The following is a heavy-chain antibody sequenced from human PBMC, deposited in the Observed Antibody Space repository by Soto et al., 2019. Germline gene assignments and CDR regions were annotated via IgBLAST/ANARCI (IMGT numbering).Heavy chain of an antibody. V-gene: IGHV1-8*01. D-gene: IGHD1-26*01. CDR3: ARGVSAGVDY. CDR1: RYSFTSLD. CDR2: MQPSTGRT. J-gene: IGHJ4*02. Sequence: XSVKVSCKASRYSFTSLDINWVRQTAGQGLEWMGWMQPSTGRTGYAQKFQGRVTMTRDTSINTAYMELTTLTSDDTAFYYCARGVSAGVDYWGQGTLVTVSS.